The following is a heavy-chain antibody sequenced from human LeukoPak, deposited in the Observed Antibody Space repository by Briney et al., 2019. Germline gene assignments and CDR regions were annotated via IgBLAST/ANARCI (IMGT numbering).Heavy chain of an antibody. CDR1: GCSISSGGYY. J-gene: IGHJ3*02. CDR2: IYYSGST. V-gene: IGHV4-31*03. D-gene: IGHD2-21*02. Sequence: SETLSLTCTVSGCSISSGGYYWSWIRQHPGKGLEWIGYIYYSGSTYYNPSLKSRVTISVDTSKNQFSLKLSSVTAADTAVYYCAREGVVTAAFDIWGQGTMVTVSS. CDR3: AREGVVTAAFDI.